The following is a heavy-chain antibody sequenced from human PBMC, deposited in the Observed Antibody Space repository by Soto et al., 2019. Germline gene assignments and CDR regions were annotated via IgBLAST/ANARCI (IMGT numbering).Heavy chain of an antibody. V-gene: IGHV1-69*01. J-gene: IGHJ6*02. CDR2: IIPIFGTA. D-gene: IGHD3-9*01. Sequence: QVQLVQSGAEVKKPGSSVKVSCKASGGTFSSYAISWVRQAPGQGLEWMGGIIPIFGTANYAQKFQGRVTITADESTSTAYMELSSLRSEDTAVYYCARYQVVTIFSGYYYYGMDVWGQGTTVTVSS. CDR3: ARYQVVTIFSGYYYYGMDV. CDR1: GGTFSSYA.